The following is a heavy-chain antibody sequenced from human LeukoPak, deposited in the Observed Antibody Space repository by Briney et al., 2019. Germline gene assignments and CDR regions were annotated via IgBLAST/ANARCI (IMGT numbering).Heavy chain of an antibody. CDR3: ANRGSSGWSYYFDY. V-gene: IGHV4-39*01. D-gene: IGHD6-19*01. J-gene: IGHJ4*02. Sequence: PSETLSLTCTVSGGSISSSSYYWGWIRQPPGKGLEWIGSIYYSGSTYYNPSLKSRVTISVDTSKNQFSLKLSSVTAADTAVYYCANRGSSGWSYYFDYWGQGTLATVSS. CDR1: GGSISSSSYY. CDR2: IYYSGST.